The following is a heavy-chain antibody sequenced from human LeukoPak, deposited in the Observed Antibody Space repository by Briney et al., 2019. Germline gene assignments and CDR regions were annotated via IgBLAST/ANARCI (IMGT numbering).Heavy chain of an antibody. J-gene: IGHJ4*02. Sequence: SETLSLPCTLSDYPINISSVYYRAWIPHPQGKGVDWMGQIKHRGRTNYDPYLKRRVTISVATSMNKSTLKVTSVIAADTAVYYCARTETNTSWSPDFDSWGQGTLVTVSS. V-gene: IGHV4-38-2*02. CDR2: IKHRGRT. CDR3: ARTETNTSWSPDFDS. D-gene: IGHD6-13*01. CDR1: DYPINISSVYY.